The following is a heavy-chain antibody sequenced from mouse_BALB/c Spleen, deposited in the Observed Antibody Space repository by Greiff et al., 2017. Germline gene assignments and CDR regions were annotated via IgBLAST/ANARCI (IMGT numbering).Heavy chain of an antibody. D-gene: IGHD2-4*01. V-gene: IGHV3-2*02. CDR3: ARSTMITTTGYAMDY. CDR2: ISYSGST. CDR1: GYSITSDYA. J-gene: IGHJ4*01. Sequence: ESGPGLVKPSQSLSLTCTVTGYSITSDYAWNWIRQFPGNKLEWMGYISYSGSTSYNPSLKSRISITRDTSKNQFFLQLNSVTTEDTATYYCARSTMITTTGYAMDYWGQGTSVTVSS.